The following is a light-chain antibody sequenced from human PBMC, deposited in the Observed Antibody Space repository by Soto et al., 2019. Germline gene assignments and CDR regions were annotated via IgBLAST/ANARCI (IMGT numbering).Light chain of an antibody. V-gene: IGKV3-15*01. J-gene: IGKJ4*01. Sequence: EIVMTQSPATLSVSPGERATLSCRASQSVSSKLAWYQQKPGQAPRLLIYGASTRATGIPARFSGSGSGTEFTLTISSLQSEDFAVYYCQQYNNWPPAFTFGGGTKVEIK. CDR2: GAS. CDR1: QSVSSK. CDR3: QQYNNWPPAFT.